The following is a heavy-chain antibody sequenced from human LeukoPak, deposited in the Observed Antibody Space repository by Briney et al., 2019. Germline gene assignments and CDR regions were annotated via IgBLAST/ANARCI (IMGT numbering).Heavy chain of an antibody. CDR2: VYDSGST. CDR3: ARLPPTESSGWGRPFDY. CDR1: GGSISSSSYF. D-gene: IGHD6-19*01. V-gene: IGHV4-39*01. J-gene: IGHJ4*02. Sequence: SDTLSLTCTVSGGSISSSSYFCGWIRQPPAKGLEWIGRVYDSGSTYYNPSLKSRVTISVDTSKSQFSLKLSSVTAADTAVFYCARLPPTESSGWGRPFDYWGQGTLVTVSS.